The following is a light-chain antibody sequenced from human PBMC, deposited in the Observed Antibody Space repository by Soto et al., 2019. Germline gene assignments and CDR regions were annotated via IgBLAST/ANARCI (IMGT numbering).Light chain of an antibody. J-gene: IGKJ1*01. Sequence: DIVVTQAPLSLHVTPGEPASISCRSSQSLLHSNGYTYLDWYLQKPGQSPQLLIYWGFNRASGVPDRFSGSGSGTDFTLKISRVEAWDVGIYYCMQGLQIPRTFGQMTKVEIK. V-gene: IGKV2-28*01. CDR1: QSLLHSNGYTY. CDR3: MQGLQIPRT. CDR2: WGF.